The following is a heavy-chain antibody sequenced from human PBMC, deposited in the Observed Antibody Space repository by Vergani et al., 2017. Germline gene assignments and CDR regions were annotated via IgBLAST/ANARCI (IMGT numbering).Heavy chain of an antibody. CDR2: ISGSGGST. D-gene: IGHD5-12*01. CDR3: AKANPRNSGYDYLYYYHAMDV. J-gene: IGHJ6*02. CDR1: GFTFNLYA. Sequence: EVQLLESGGSLKQPGGSVRLSCAASGFTFNLYAMNWVRQAPGKGLEWVSGISGSGGSTYYAGSVKGRFTISRDSSKNTLYLQMNSLSAGDTAVYYCAKANPRNSGYDYLYYYHAMDVWGQGTTVTVSS. V-gene: IGHV3-23*01.